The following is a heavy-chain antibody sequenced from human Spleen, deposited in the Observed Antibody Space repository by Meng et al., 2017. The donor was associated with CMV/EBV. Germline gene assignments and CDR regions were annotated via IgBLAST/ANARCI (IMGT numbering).Heavy chain of an antibody. J-gene: IGHJ4*02. CDR1: GGSINSYY. D-gene: IGHD3-3*01. CDR3: ARANSPRTYDFWRPYHGDFLDF. V-gene: IGHV4-59*13. Sequence: SETLSLTCTVSGGSINSYYWSWIRQSAGKGLEWIGYISYSGRTNYNPSLKRRVAMSVDASKNQFSLNLTSVTAADTAVYYCARANSPRTYDFWRPYHGDFLDFWGQGALVTVSS. CDR2: ISYSGRT.